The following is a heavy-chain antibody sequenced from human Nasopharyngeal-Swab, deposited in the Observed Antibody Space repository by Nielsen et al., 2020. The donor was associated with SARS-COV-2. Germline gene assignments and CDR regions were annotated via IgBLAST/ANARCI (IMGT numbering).Heavy chain of an antibody. Sequence: GGSLRLSCAASGFTFSSYGMHWVRQAPGKGLEWVAVIWYDGSNKYYADSVKGRFTISRDNSKNTLYLQMNSLRAEDTAGYYCAGGQGTVTTYYYYGMDAWGQGTTVTVSS. D-gene: IGHD4-17*01. CDR2: IWYDGSNK. J-gene: IGHJ6*02. V-gene: IGHV3-33*01. CDR3: AGGQGTVTTYYYYGMDA. CDR1: GFTFSSYG.